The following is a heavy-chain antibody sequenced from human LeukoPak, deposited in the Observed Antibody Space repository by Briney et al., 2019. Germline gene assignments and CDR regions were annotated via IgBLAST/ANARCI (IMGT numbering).Heavy chain of an antibody. V-gene: IGHV5-51*01. Sequence: GESLKISCQGSGYIFTSYWIGWVRPMPGKGLEWMGIIYPGDSDTRYCPSFQGQVTISADKSISTAYLQWSSLKASDTAMYYCASPRAVVVPAATDDAFDIWGQGTMVTVSS. CDR3: ASPRAVVVPAATDDAFDI. D-gene: IGHD2-2*01. CDR1: GYIFTSYW. J-gene: IGHJ3*02. CDR2: IYPGDSDT.